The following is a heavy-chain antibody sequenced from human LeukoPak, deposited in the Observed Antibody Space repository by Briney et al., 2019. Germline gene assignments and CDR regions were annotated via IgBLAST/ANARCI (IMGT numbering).Heavy chain of an antibody. CDR1: GFTFSGYT. CDR2: ISGSGGST. V-gene: IGHV3-23*01. CDR3: AKKGPYYYDSSGYSLPTEYFQH. J-gene: IGHJ1*01. Sequence: GGSLRLSCAASGFTFSGYTMSWVRQAPGKGLEWVSAISGSGGSTYYADSVKGRFTISRDNSKNTLYLQMNSLRAEDTAVYYCAKKGPYYYDSSGYSLPTEYFQHWGQGTLVTVSS. D-gene: IGHD3-22*01.